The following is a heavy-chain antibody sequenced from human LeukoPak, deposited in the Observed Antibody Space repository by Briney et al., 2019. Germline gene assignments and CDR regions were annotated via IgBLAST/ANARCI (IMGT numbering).Heavy chain of an antibody. D-gene: IGHD3-10*01. V-gene: IGHV3-66*01. CDR2: MYSGGRT. CDR1: GLIVSSDY. J-gene: IGHJ4*02. CDR3: ARDDYYGSRSGPD. Sequence: PGGSLRLSCETSGLIVSSDYMHWVRQAPGKGLEWVSVMYSGGRTFYTDSVKGRFTTSRDSSNNTLYLQISNVTGEDTAVYYCARDDYYGSRSGPDWGQGTPVTVSS.